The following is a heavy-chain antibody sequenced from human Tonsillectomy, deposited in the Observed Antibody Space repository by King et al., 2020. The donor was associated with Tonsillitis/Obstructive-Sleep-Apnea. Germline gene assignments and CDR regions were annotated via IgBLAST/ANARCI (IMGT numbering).Heavy chain of an antibody. D-gene: IGHD3-3*01. V-gene: IGHV3-21*01. J-gene: IGHJ4*02. CDR3: ARGKGFLEWLLYWFDY. CDR2: ISSSSSYI. CDR1: GFTFSSYS. Sequence: VQLVESGGGLVKPGGSLRLSCAASGFTFSSYSMNWVRQAPGKGLEWVSSISSSSSYIYYADSVKGRFTISRDNAKNSLYLQMNSLRAEDTAVYYCARGKGFLEWLLYWFDYWGQGILVTVSS.